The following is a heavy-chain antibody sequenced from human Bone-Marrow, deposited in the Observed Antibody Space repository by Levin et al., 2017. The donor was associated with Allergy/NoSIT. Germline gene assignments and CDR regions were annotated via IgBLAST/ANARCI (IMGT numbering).Heavy chain of an antibody. Sequence: GESLKISCAASGFTVSSNHMSWVRQAPGKGLEWVSLIYSGGRGYYADTVRGRYTISRDNPKNTLYLQLNSLRAEDTAVYYCAIYGSGNDYSAFDIWGQGTMVTVSS. J-gene: IGHJ3*02. CDR1: GFTVSSNH. CDR3: AIYGSGNDYSAFDI. D-gene: IGHD3-10*01. CDR2: IYSGGRG. V-gene: IGHV3-53*01.